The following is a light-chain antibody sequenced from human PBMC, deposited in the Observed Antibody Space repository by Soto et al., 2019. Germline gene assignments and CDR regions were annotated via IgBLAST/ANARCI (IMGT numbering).Light chain of an antibody. CDR2: GAS. CDR3: QQYDNWPYT. J-gene: IGKJ2*01. Sequence: EIVMTQAPATLSVSPGERATLSCRAGQSVSTNFAWYQQKPGQAPRLLIYGASPRATGIPARFSGSGSGTEVTLTISSLQSEDFAVYYCQQYDNWPYTLGQGTKLGIK. CDR1: QSVSTN. V-gene: IGKV3-15*01.